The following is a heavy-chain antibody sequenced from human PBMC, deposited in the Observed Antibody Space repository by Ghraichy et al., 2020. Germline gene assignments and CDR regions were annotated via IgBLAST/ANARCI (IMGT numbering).Heavy chain of an antibody. D-gene: IGHD3-3*01. Sequence: SETLSLTCAVSGGSISSGGYSWSWIRQPPGKGLEWIGYIYYSGSTYYNPSLKSRVTISVDTSKNQFSLKLSSVTAADTAVYYCAREFRRITIFGVVSDWFDPWGQGTLVTVSS. J-gene: IGHJ5*02. V-gene: IGHV4-30-4*07. CDR2: IYYSGST. CDR1: GGSISSGGYS. CDR3: AREFRRITIFGVVSDWFDP.